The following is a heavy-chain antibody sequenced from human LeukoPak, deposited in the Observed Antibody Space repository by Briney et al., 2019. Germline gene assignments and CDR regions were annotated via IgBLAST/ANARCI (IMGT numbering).Heavy chain of an antibody. V-gene: IGHV4-31*02. CDR2: IYYSGST. J-gene: IGHJ4*02. Sequence: LRLSCAASGFTFSSYSMNWVRQAPGKGLEWIGYIYYSGSTYYNPSLKSRVTISVDTSKNQFSLKLSSVTAADTDVYYCARGWPITYYYDSSGYSFDYWGQGTLVTVSS. CDR3: ARGWPITYYYDSSGYSFDY. D-gene: IGHD3-22*01. CDR1: GFTFSSYS.